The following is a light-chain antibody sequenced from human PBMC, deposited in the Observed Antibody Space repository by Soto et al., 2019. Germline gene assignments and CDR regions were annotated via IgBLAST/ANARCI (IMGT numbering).Light chain of an antibody. CDR1: QSISSW. Sequence: DIQMTQSPSTLSASVGDRVTITCRASQSISSWLAWYQQKPGKAPKLLIYKASSLESGVPSRFSGSGSGTEFTLTISSLQPDDFETYYCQQYNSYSEAVGQGTKVDI. V-gene: IGKV1-5*03. J-gene: IGKJ1*01. CDR2: KAS. CDR3: QQYNSYSEA.